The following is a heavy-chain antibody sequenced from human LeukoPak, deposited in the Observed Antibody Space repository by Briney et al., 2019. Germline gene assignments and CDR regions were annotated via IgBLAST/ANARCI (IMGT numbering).Heavy chain of an antibody. D-gene: IGHD1-26*01. Sequence: SETLSLTCAVYGGSFSGYYWSWIRQPPGKGLEWIGEINHSGSTNYNPSLKSRVTISVDTSENQFSLKLSSATAADTAVYYCARWSGSYKGNNWFDPWGQGTLVTVSS. CDR2: INHSGST. CDR1: GGSFSGYY. CDR3: ARWSGSYKGNNWFDP. V-gene: IGHV4-34*01. J-gene: IGHJ5*02.